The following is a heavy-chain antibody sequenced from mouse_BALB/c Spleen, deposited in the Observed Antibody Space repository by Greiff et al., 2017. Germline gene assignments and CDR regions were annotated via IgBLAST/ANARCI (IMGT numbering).Heavy chain of an antibody. CDR3: VYGNSLGY. CDR1: GYTFTSYW. CDR2: INPSNGRT. J-gene: IGHJ2*01. V-gene: IGHV1S81*02. Sequence: QVQLQQPGAELVKPGASVKLSCKASGYTFTSYWMHWVKQRPGQGLEWIGEINPSNGRTNYNEKFKSKATLTVDKSSSTAYMQLSSLTSEDSAVYYCVYGNSLGYWGQGTTLTVSA. D-gene: IGHD2-1*01.